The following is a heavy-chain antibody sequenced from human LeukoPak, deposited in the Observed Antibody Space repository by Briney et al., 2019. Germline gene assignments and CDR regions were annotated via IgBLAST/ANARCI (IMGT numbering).Heavy chain of an antibody. V-gene: IGHV1-2*02. CDR2: INPNSGGT. CDR1: GYTFTGYY. Sequence: VASVKVSCKAPGYTFTGYYMHWVRQAPGQGLEWMGWINPNSGGTNYAQKFQGRVTMTRDTSISTAYMELSRLRSDDTAVYYCARVTTVTTGWFDPWGQGTLVTVSS. CDR3: ARVTTVTTGWFDP. D-gene: IGHD4-17*01. J-gene: IGHJ5*02.